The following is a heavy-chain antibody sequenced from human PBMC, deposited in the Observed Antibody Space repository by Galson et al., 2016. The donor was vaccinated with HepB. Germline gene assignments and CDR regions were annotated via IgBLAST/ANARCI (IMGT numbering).Heavy chain of an antibody. J-gene: IGHJ6*02. CDR3: ARGSGGRENDYKYGIDV. Sequence: SETLSLTCTVSDGSISSYYWTWIRQPPGKGLEWIGNISYSGRPNYNTSLQSRVTISVDTSQSQLSLKLTSVTAADTAVYYCARGSGGRENDYKYGIDVWGQGTTVIVS. CDR1: DGSISSYY. CDR2: ISYSGRP. D-gene: IGHD3-10*01. V-gene: IGHV4-59*12.